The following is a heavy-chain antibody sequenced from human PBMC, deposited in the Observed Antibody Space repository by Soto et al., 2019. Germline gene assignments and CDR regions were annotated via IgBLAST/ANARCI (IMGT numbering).Heavy chain of an antibody. CDR1: GFSFNDYR. V-gene: IGHV3-21*01. CDR3: ARDSGRYDSNVFDI. CDR2: ISHSGSYI. J-gene: IGHJ3*02. D-gene: IGHD1-26*01. Sequence: GGSLRLSCVASGFSFNDYRMNWVRQAPGKGLEWVSSISHSGSYIYYADSVKGRFTISGDNAKNSLYLQMNSLRAEDTAVYYCARDSGRYDSNVFDIWGKGTLVTVSS.